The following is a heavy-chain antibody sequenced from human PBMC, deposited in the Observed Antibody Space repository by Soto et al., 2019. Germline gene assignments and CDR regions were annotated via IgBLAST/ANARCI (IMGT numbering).Heavy chain of an antibody. D-gene: IGHD6-13*01. CDR2: IYHSGST. CDR3: ARVITSSSWSDGLFDP. V-gene: IGHV4-30-2*01. J-gene: IGHJ5*02. CDR1: GGSISSGGYS. Sequence: QLQLQESGSGLVKPSQTLSLTCAVSGGSISSGGYSWSWIRQPPGKGLEWIGYIYHSGSTYYNPSLKSRVTISVDRSKNQFSLKLSSVTAADTAVYYCARVITSSSWSDGLFDPWGQGTLVTVSS.